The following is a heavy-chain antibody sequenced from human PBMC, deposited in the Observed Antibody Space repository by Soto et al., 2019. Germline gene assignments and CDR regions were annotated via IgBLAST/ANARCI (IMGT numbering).Heavy chain of an antibody. J-gene: IGHJ6*02. CDR3: AKDLSSSWYPYYYYGMDV. V-gene: IGHV3-23*01. Sequence: GGSLRLSCAASGFTFSSYAMSWVRHAPGKGLEWVSAISGSGGSTYFADSVKGRFTISRDNSKNTLYLQMNSLRVEDTAVYYCAKDLSSSWYPYYYYGMDVWGPGTTVTVSS. D-gene: IGHD6-13*01. CDR2: ISGSGGST. CDR1: GFTFSSYA.